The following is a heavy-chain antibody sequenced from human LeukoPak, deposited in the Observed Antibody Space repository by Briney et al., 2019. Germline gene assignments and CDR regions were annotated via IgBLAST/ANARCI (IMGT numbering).Heavy chain of an antibody. D-gene: IGHD6-6*01. CDR3: AKGGIAARAPGDY. J-gene: IGHJ4*02. CDR2: ISGSGDNT. V-gene: IGHV3-23*01. CDR1: GFTFSNYA. Sequence: GGSLRLSCAASGFTFSNYAMSWVRQAQGKGLEWVSAISGSGDNTYYADSVKGRFALSRDNSKNTVYLQMNSLRAEDTAVYYCAKGGIAARAPGDYRGQGTLVTVSS.